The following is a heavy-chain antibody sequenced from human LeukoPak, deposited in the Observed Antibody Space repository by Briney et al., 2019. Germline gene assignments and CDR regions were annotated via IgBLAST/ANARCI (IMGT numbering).Heavy chain of an antibody. CDR2: ISWDGGST. V-gene: IGHV3-43D*03. CDR3: AKDRSGYVDY. J-gene: IGHJ4*02. D-gene: IGHD1-26*01. CDR1: GFTFDDYA. Sequence: GGXXXXSCAASGFTFDDYAMHWVRQAPGKGVEMFSLISWDGGSTYYADSVKGRFTISRDNSKNSLYLQMNSLRAEDTALYYCAKDRSGYVDYWGQGTLVTVSS.